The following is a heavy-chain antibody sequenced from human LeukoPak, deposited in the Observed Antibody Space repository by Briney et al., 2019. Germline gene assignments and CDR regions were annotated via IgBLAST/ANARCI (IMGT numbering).Heavy chain of an antibody. V-gene: IGHV4-61*02. CDR1: GDSIGSGTFY. D-gene: IGHD3-10*01. J-gene: IGHJ5*02. CDR3: ARGVSQIRGMWFDP. CDR2: IQTSEAT. Sequence: SETLSLTCTVSGDSIGSGTFYWSWIRQPAGTGLEWIGRIQTSEATNYNPSLASRVTISVDTSKNQLSLKVNSVTAADTAVYYCARGVSQIRGMWFDPWGQGTLVTVSS.